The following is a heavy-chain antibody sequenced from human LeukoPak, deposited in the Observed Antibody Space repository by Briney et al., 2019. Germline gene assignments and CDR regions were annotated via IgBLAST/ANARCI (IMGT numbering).Heavy chain of an antibody. J-gene: IGHJ5*02. Sequence: PGGSLRLSCAASGFTFDDYAMHWVRQAPGKGLEWVSGISWNSGSIGYADSVKGRFTISRDNAKNSLYLQMNSLRAEDMALYYCAKRGTSYGYSDWFDPWGQGTLVTVSS. V-gene: IGHV3-9*03. CDR2: ISWNSGSI. CDR1: GFTFDDYA. CDR3: AKRGTSYGYSDWFDP. D-gene: IGHD5-18*01.